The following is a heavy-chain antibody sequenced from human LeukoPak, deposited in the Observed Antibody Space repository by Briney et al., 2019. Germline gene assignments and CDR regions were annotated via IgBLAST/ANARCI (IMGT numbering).Heavy chain of an antibody. CDR1: GGSISSYF. D-gene: IGHD6-19*01. Sequence: PSETLSLTCTVSGGSISSYFWSWIRQPPGKGLECIGYIYYSWSTNYNPSLKSRGTISVYTSKNQFSLKLSSVTAADTAVYYCARGVSSGWYRLDIWGQGTMVTVSS. V-gene: IGHV4-59*01. CDR2: IYYSWST. CDR3: ARGVSSGWYRLDI. J-gene: IGHJ3*02.